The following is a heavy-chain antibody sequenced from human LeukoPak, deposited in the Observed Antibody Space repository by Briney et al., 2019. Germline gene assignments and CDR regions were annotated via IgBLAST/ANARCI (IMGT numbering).Heavy chain of an antibody. V-gene: IGHV3-48*03. D-gene: IGHD6-19*01. CDR3: AKGPLYSSGWYGFFDY. J-gene: IGHJ4*02. Sequence: GSLRLSCAASGFTFSSYEINWVRQAPGKGLEWLSYISSSGSTIYYADSVKGRFAISRDNAKNSLYLQMNSLRAEDMALYYCAKGPLYSSGWYGFFDYWGQGTLVTVSS. CDR2: ISSSGSTI. CDR1: GFTFSSYE.